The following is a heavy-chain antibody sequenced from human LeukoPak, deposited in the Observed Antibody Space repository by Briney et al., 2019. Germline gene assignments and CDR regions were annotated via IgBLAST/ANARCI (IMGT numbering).Heavy chain of an antibody. CDR3: ARDYYDSSGLSGGFGY. Sequence: AGGSLRLSCAASGFTFSSYGMHWVRQAPGKGLEWVAVISYDGSNKYYADSVKGRFTISRDNSKNTLYLQMNSLRAEDTAVYYCARDYYDSSGLSGGFGYWGQGTLVTVSS. CDR1: GFTFSSYG. D-gene: IGHD3-22*01. CDR2: ISYDGSNK. J-gene: IGHJ4*02. V-gene: IGHV3-30*03.